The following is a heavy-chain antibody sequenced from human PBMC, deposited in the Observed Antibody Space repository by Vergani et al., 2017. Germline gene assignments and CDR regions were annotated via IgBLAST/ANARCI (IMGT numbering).Heavy chain of an antibody. Sequence: QVQLQESGPGLVKPSGTLSLTCAVSGGSISSSNWWSWVRQPPGKGLEWIGEIYHSGSTNYNPSLKSRVTISVDTSKNQFSLKLSSVTAADTAVYYCARVGISYYYDSGVDPWGQGTLVTVSS. CDR1: GGSISSSNW. D-gene: IGHD3-22*01. V-gene: IGHV4-4*02. J-gene: IGHJ5*02. CDR2: IYHSGST. CDR3: ARVGISYYYDSGVDP.